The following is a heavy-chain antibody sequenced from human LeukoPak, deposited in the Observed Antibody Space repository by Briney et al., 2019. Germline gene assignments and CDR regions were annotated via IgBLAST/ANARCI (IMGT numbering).Heavy chain of an antibody. V-gene: IGHV1-2*06. D-gene: IGHD1-26*01. J-gene: IGHJ4*02. Sequence: ASVKVSCKTSGYTFADNFIHWVRQAPGQGLEWMGRINANSGVTEYQQKFQGRVTMTRDTSVSTAYVEVNWLISDDTAIYYCARDVSSTPNWEFDYWGQGTLVTVSS. CDR2: INANSGVT. CDR3: ARDVSSTPNWEFDY. CDR1: GYTFADNF.